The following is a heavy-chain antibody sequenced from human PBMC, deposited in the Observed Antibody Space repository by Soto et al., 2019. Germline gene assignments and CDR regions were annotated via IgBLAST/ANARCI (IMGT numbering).Heavy chain of an antibody. CDR3: ASGIPLPIRRINNGYSG. CDR2: IIPMFGTA. Sequence: QVQLVQSGAEVKKPESSVKVSCKAPGGTFSTYAISWVRQAPGQGLEWMGGIIPMFGTANYAHRFQDRVTIPADESTNPGYMELSSLRSEDTAVYFCASGIPLPIRRINNGYSGWGQGTLVTVSS. D-gene: IGHD6-13*01. CDR1: GGTFSTYA. J-gene: IGHJ4*02. V-gene: IGHV1-69*12.